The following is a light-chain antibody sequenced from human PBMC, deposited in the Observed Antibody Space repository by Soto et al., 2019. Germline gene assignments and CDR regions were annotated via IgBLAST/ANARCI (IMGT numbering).Light chain of an antibody. CDR2: DAS. V-gene: IGKV1-5*01. Sequence: DIQMTQSPSTLSASVGDRVTITCRASQNIVTWLAWCQQKPGKAPNLLIYDASTLESGVPSRFSGSGSGTEFTLTISSLQPDDFATYYCQQYNSYRTFGQGTKVDIK. J-gene: IGKJ1*01. CDR1: QNIVTW. CDR3: QQYNSYRT.